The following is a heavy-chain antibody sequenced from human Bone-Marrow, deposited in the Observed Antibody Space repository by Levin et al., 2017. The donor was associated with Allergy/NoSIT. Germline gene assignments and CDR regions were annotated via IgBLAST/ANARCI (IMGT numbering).Heavy chain of an antibody. D-gene: IGHD6-13*01. V-gene: IGHV3-33*01. Sequence: GGSLRLSCAASGFTFSSYGMHWVRQAPGKGLEWVAVIWYDGSNKYYADSVKGRFTISRDNSKNTLYLQMNSLRAEDTAVYYCARDRRQQPFDYWGQGTLVTVSS. J-gene: IGHJ4*02. CDR1: GFTFSSYG. CDR3: ARDRRQQPFDY. CDR2: IWYDGSNK.